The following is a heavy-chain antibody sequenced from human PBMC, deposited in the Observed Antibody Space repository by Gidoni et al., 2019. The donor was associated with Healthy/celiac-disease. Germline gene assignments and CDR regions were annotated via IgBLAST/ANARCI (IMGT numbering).Heavy chain of an antibody. Sequence: QVQLQESGPGLVKPSETLSLSCTVACCSISSYYWSWIRQPPGKGLEWIGYIYYSGSTNYNPSLKSRVTISVDTSKNQFSLKLSSVTAADTAVYYCARAARAVALDYWGQGTLVTVSS. CDR2: IYYSGST. CDR1: CCSISSYY. D-gene: IGHD6-19*01. V-gene: IGHV4-59*01. CDR3: ARAARAVALDY. J-gene: IGHJ4*02.